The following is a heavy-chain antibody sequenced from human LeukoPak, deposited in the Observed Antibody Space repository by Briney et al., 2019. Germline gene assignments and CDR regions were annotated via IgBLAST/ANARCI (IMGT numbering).Heavy chain of an antibody. V-gene: IGHV4-59*08. J-gene: IGHJ4*02. D-gene: IGHD3-10*01. CDR1: GGSISSYY. CDR3: ARHERGTMVRGVSYFDY. CDR2: IYYSGST. Sequence: PSETLSLTCTVSGGSISSYYWSWIRQPPGKGLEWIGYIYYSGSTNYNPSLKSRVTISVDTSKNQFSLKLSSVTAADTAVYYCARHERGTMVRGVSYFDYWGQGTLDTVSS.